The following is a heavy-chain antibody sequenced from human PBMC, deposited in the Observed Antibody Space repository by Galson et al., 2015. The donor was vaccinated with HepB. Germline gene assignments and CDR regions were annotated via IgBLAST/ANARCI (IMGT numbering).Heavy chain of an antibody. V-gene: IGHV3-30*18. CDR1: GFTFDIYG. CDR3: AKGEREVTDYFYYGMDV. J-gene: IGHJ6*02. D-gene: IGHD2-21*02. CDR2: ISYDGSNT. Sequence: SLRLSCAASGFTFDIYGMHWVRQAPGKGPEWVAVISYDGSNTYYAGSVKGRFTISRDNSKNTLYLQMNSLRAEDTAVYYCAKGEREVTDYFYYGMDVWGQGTTVAVSS.